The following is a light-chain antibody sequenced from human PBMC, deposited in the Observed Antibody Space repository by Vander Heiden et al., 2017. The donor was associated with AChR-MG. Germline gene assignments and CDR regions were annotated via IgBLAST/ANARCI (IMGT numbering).Light chain of an antibody. CDR1: SSDVGGYNY. J-gene: IGLJ2*01. CDR3: SSYAGSKNVV. CDR2: EVS. Sequence: QSALTQPPSASGSPGQSVTISCTGTSSDVGGYNYVSWYQQHPGNAPKLMRYEVSKRPSGVPDRFSGSKSGNTASPTVSGLQAEDEAYYYCSSYAGSKNVVFGGGTKLTVL. V-gene: IGLV2-8*01.